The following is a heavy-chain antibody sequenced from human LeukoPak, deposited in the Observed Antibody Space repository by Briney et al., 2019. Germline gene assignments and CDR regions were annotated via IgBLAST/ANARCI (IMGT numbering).Heavy chain of an antibody. CDR3: ARRLYYDSSGYSDY. D-gene: IGHD3-22*01. J-gene: IGHJ4*02. V-gene: IGHV5-51*01. Sequence: GESLKISWKGSGYSFTSYWIGWVRPMPGKGLELVGIIYPGDSATRYSPSCQGQVTITADKSISTAYLQWSSLKASDTAMYYCARRLYYDSSGYSDYWGQGTLVTVSS. CDR1: GYSFTSYW. CDR2: IYPGDSAT.